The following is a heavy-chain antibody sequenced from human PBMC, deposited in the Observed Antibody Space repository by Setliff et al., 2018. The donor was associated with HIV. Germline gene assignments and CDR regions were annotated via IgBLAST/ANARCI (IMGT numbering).Heavy chain of an antibody. CDR2: IFSSGST. D-gene: IGHD2-15*01. CDR1: GDSISSYS. CDR3: AREHCSGGSCNGFDI. J-gene: IGHJ3*02. V-gene: IGHV4-4*09. Sequence: SETLSLTCTVSGDSISSYSWNWIRQSPGGGLEWIGFIFSSGSTKYNPSLKSRVTISLDTSRNQFSLKLGSVTAADTAMYYCAREHCSGGSCNGFDIWGQGTMVTVS.